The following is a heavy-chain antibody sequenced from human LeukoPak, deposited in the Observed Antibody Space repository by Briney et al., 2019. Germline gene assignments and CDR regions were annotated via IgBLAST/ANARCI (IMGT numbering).Heavy chain of an antibody. V-gene: IGHV1-69*13. CDR1: GYTFTGYY. Sequence: SVKVSCKASGYTFTGYYMHWVRQAPGQGLEWMGGIIPIFGTANYAQKFQGRVTITADESTSTAYMELSSLRSEDTAVYYCARAVSVGELSLYYYYYGMDVWGQGTTVTVSS. CDR2: IIPIFGTA. J-gene: IGHJ6*02. CDR3: ARAVSVGELSLYYYYYGMDV. D-gene: IGHD3-10*01.